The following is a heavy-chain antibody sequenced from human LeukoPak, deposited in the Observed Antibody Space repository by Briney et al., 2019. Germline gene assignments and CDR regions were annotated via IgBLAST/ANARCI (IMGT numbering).Heavy chain of an antibody. CDR1: GGTFSSYA. CDR3: ASLRTGTNNWFDP. D-gene: IGHD1-1*01. V-gene: IGHV1-69*05. J-gene: IGHJ5*02. Sequence: SVKVSCXASGGTFSSYAISWVRQAPGQGLEWMGGIIPIFGTANYAQKFQGRVTITTDESTSTAYMEMSSLRSEDTAVYYCASLRTGTNNWFDPWGQGTLVTVSS. CDR2: IIPIFGTA.